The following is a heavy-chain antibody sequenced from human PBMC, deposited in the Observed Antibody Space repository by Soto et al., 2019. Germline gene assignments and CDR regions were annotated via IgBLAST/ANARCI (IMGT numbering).Heavy chain of an antibody. J-gene: IGHJ4*02. Sequence: PGGSLRLSCAASGFTFSSYAMSWVRQAPGKGLEWVSAISGSGGSTYYADSVKGRFTISRDNSKNTLYLQMNSLRAEDTAVYYCAKSAFRGAMMGPDFGADPADYWGQGTLVTVPS. V-gene: IGHV3-23*01. CDR3: AKSAFRGAMMGPDFGADPADY. CDR2: ISGSGGST. D-gene: IGHD3-10*01. CDR1: GFTFSSYA.